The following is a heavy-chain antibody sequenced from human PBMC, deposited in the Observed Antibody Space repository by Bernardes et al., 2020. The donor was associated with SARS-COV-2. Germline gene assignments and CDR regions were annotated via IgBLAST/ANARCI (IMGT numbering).Heavy chain of an antibody. D-gene: IGHD6-6*01. Sequence: GGSLRPSCVASGFTSSKNAITWVRQVPGKGLEWVSPISPIAGSTYYAVSVKGRFTISRDNSKNTLYLDMTSLRAEDTAVYYCSKNAKYSSSSMEVWGQGTTVTVSS. V-gene: IGHV3-23*01. CDR1: GFTSSKNA. CDR3: SKNAKYSSSSMEV. CDR2: ISPIAGST. J-gene: IGHJ6*02.